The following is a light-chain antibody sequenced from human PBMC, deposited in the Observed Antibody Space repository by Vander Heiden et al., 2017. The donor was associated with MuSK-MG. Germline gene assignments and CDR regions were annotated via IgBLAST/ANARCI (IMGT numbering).Light chain of an antibody. CDR3: CSYAGSSSRVV. Sequence: SALTQPASVSGSPGQSITISCTGTSSDVGSYNLVSWYQPHPGKAPKLMSYEGSKRPSGVPNRFSGSKSGNTASLTISGLQAEDEADYYCCSYAGSSSRVVFGGGTKLTVL. CDR2: EGS. CDR1: SSDVGSYNL. V-gene: IGLV2-23*01. J-gene: IGLJ2*01.